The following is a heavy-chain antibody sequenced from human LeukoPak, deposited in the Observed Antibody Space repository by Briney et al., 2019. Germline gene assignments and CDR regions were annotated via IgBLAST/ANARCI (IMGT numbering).Heavy chain of an antibody. V-gene: IGHV3-21*01. CDR1: GFTFSSYS. J-gene: IGHJ4*02. CDR3: ARIQGAYSYGYDPFDY. Sequence: PGGSLRLSCAASGFTFSSYSMNWVRQAPGKGLEWVSCISSSSSYIHYADSVKGRFTISRDNAKNSLYLQMNSLRAEDTAMYYCARIQGAYSYGYDPFDYWGQGTLVTVSS. D-gene: IGHD5-18*01. CDR2: ISSSSSYI.